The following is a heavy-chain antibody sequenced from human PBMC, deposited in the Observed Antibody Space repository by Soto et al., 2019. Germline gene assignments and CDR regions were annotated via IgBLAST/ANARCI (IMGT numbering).Heavy chain of an antibody. J-gene: IGHJ6*02. Sequence: SETLSLTCTVSGGSISSDSFYWAWIRQPPGKGLEWIGIIYYSGDAYYNPSLAGRLTMSVDTSNQFSLTLRSVTAADTALYYCARNQPQRYCSGGTCRPAYGMDVWGQGTTVTVSS. CDR2: IYYSGDA. D-gene: IGHD2-15*01. CDR1: GGSISSDSFY. V-gene: IGHV4-39*01. CDR3: ARNQPQRYCSGGTCRPAYGMDV.